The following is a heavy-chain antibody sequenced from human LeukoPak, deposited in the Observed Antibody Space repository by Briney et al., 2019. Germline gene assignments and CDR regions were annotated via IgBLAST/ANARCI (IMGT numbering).Heavy chain of an antibody. CDR3: GKDSTWGIVTTDY. CDR2: ISGSGGST. D-gene: IGHD3-22*01. Sequence: GGSLRLSCAASGFTFSSYAMSWVRQAPGKGLEWVSAISGSGGSTYYADSVKCRFTISSDNSKNTLYLQMNIVRAEVTALAYIGKDSTWGIVTTDYWGQGCLFTVSS. J-gene: IGHJ4*02. CDR1: GFTFSSYA. V-gene: IGHV3-23*01.